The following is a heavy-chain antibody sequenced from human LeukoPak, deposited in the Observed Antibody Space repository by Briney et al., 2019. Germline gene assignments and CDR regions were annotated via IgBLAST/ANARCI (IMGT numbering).Heavy chain of an antibody. J-gene: IGHJ5*02. CDR2: INPSGGST. CDR1: GYTFASYY. D-gene: IGHD3-16*01. V-gene: IGHV1-46*01. Sequence: RASVKVSCTASGYTFASYYMHWVRQAPGQGLEWMGIINPSGGSTSYAQKFQGRVTMTRDASTSTVYMELSSLRSEDTAVYYCARDGLLGGDWFDPWGQGTLVTVSS. CDR3: ARDGLLGGDWFDP.